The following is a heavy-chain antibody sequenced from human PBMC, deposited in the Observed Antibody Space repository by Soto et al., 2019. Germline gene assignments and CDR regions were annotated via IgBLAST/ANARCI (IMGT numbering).Heavy chain of an antibody. CDR1: AGSISSYY. CDR2: NSYSGST. J-gene: IGHJ4*02. Sequence: SETLSLTCTVSAGSISSYYWIWIRQPPGKGLEWIGYNSYSGSTNYNPSLKSRPTISVDTSKNQFSLKLRSVTAADTAVYYCARASPYGDYALDYWGQGTLVTVSS. V-gene: IGHV4-59*01. D-gene: IGHD4-17*01. CDR3: ARASPYGDYALDY.